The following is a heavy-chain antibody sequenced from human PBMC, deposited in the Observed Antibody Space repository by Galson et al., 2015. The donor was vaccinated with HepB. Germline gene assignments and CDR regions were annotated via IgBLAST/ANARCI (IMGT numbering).Heavy chain of an antibody. D-gene: IGHD2-2*01. CDR1: GYTFTSYA. CDR3: ASGYCSSTSCYYYYMDV. Sequence: SVKVSCKASGYTFTSYAMHWVRQAPGQRLEWMGWINAGNGNTKYSQKFQGRVTITRDTSASTAYMELSSLRSEDTAVYYCASGYCSSTSCYYYYMDVWGKGTTVTVSS. CDR2: INAGNGNT. V-gene: IGHV1-3*01. J-gene: IGHJ6*03.